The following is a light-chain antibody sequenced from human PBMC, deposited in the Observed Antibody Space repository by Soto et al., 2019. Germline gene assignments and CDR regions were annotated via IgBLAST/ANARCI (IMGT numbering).Light chain of an antibody. CDR1: QSVSSY. CDR2: DAS. J-gene: IGKJ2*01. CDR3: QQRSNLDT. V-gene: IGKV3-11*01. Sequence: EIVLTQSPATLSLSPGERATLSCRASQSVSSYLAWYPQKPGQAPRRLLYDASNRATGIPARFSGSGSGTAFTLTISSLEPEDFAVYYCQQRSNLDTFGQGTKLEIK.